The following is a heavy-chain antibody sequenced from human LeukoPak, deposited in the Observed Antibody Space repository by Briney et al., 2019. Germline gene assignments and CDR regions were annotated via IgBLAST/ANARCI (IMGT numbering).Heavy chain of an antibody. CDR2: INPNSGGT. Sequence: GASVKASCKASGYTFTGYYMHWVRQAPGQGLEWMGWINPNSGGTNYAQKFQGRVTMTRDTSISTAYMELSRLRSDDTAVYYCANLDSSGYYSFDYWGQGTLVTVSS. V-gene: IGHV1-2*02. CDR3: ANLDSSGYYSFDY. CDR1: GYTFTGYY. D-gene: IGHD3-22*01. J-gene: IGHJ4*02.